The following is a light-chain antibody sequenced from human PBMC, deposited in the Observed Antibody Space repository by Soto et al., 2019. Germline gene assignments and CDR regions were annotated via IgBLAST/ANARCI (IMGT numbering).Light chain of an antibody. V-gene: IGKV3-20*01. Sequence: EIVLTQSPGTLSLSPGERATLSCRASQSVSSSYLAWYQQKPGQAPRLLIYGASSRATGIPDRFSGSGSGTDFTLTSSRLEPEDFAVYYGQQDGSSPLITFGQGTRLEIK. CDR3: QQDGSSPLIT. J-gene: IGKJ5*01. CDR1: QSVSSSY. CDR2: GAS.